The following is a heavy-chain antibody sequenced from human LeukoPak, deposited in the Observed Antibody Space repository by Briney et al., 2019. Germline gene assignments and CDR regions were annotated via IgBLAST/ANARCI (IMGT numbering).Heavy chain of an antibody. J-gene: IGHJ4*02. CDR1: GYSISSGYY. CDR3: ARDSDSSGYYFDY. D-gene: IGHD3-22*01. CDR2: IYYSGRT. V-gene: IGHV4-38-2*02. Sequence: SETLSLTCTVSGYSISSGYYWGWIRQPPGKGLEWIGSIYYSGRTYYNPSLKSRVTISVDTSKNQFSLKLSSVTAADTAVYYCARDSDSSGYYFDYWGQGTLVIVSS.